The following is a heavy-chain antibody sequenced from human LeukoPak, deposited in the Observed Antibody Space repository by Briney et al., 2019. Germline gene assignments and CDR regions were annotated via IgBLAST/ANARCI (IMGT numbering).Heavy chain of an antibody. V-gene: IGHV4-34*01. CDR2: INHSGST. CDR1: GGSFSDNY. Sequence: SETLSLTCAVYGGSFSDNYWSWIRQPPGKGLEWIGEINHSGSTNYNPSLKSRVTISVDTSKNQFSLKLSSVTAADTAVYYCARARRGYCSGGSCYPGSTFRGWFDPWGQGTLVTVSS. D-gene: IGHD2-15*01. J-gene: IGHJ5*02. CDR3: ARARRGYCSGGSCYPGSTFRGWFDP.